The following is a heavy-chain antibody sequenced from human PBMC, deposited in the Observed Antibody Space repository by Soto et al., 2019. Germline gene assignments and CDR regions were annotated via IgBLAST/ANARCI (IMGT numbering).Heavy chain of an antibody. Sequence: QVQLVQSGAEVKKPGSSVKVSCKASGGTFSSYAISWVRQAPGQGLEWMGGIIPIFGTANYAQKFQGRVTITADESTSTAYMELSSLRSEDTAVYYCASHGITGTWVYYYGMDVGGQGTTVTVSS. CDR3: ASHGITGTWVYYYGMDV. D-gene: IGHD1-7*01. J-gene: IGHJ6*02. CDR1: GGTFSSYA. CDR2: IIPIFGTA. V-gene: IGHV1-69*12.